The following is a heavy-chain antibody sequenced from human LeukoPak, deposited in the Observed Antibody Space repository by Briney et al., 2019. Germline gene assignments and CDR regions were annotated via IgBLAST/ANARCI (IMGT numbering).Heavy chain of an antibody. CDR3: AKAAASLDWFDP. V-gene: IGHV5-10-1*01. CDR1: GYSFTNYW. D-gene: IGHD6-13*01. J-gene: IGHJ5*02. Sequence: GESLKISFKGSGYSFTNYWISWVRQIPGKGLVWMGTIDPSDSYTNYSPSFQGHVTISVDKSISTAYLQWSSLKASDTAIYYCAKAAASLDWFDPWGQGTLVIVSS. CDR2: IDPSDSYT.